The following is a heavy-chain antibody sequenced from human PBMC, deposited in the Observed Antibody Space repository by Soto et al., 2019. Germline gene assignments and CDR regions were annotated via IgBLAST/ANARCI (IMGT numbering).Heavy chain of an antibody. J-gene: IGHJ4*02. D-gene: IGHD3-10*01. Sequence: SETLSLTCAVSGGSVSIPGYSWTWIRQPPGKGLEWIGYIYHGGITYYNPSLKSRVTISVDGSKNQFSLKLSSVTAADTAVYYCARDRGGPGPYRYGSGHFDYWGQGTLVTVSS. CDR2: IYHGGIT. CDR3: ARDRGGPGPYRYGSGHFDY. V-gene: IGHV4-30-2*01. CDR1: GGSVSIPGYS.